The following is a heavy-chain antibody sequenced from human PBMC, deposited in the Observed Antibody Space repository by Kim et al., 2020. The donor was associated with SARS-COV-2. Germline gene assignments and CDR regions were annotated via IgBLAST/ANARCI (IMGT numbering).Heavy chain of an antibody. CDR1: GGSISSSSYY. D-gene: IGHD3-10*01. V-gene: IGHV4-39*01. CDR3: ARSAYYYFDY. Sequence: SETLSLTCTVSGGSISSSSYYWGWIRQPPGKGLEWIGSIYYSGSTYYNPSLKSRVTISVDTSKNQFSLKLSSVTAADTAVYYCARSAYYYFDYWGQGTLVTVSS. J-gene: IGHJ4*02. CDR2: IYYSGST.